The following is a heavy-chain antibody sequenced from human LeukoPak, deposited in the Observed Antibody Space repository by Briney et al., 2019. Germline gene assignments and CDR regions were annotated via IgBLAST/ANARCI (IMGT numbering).Heavy chain of an antibody. Sequence: PSETLSLTCTASGGSISSSSYYWGWIRQPPGTGLEWIGSIYYSGSTYYNPSLKSRVTISVDTSKNQFSLKLSSVTAADTAVYYCARQSSSGWGYWGQGTLVTVSS. D-gene: IGHD6-19*01. V-gene: IGHV4-39*01. J-gene: IGHJ4*02. CDR1: GGSISSSSYY. CDR2: IYYSGST. CDR3: ARQSSSGWGY.